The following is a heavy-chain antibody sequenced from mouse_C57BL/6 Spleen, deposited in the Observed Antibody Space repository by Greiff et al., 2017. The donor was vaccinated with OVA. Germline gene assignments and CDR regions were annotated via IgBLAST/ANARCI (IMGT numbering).Heavy chain of an antibody. J-gene: IGHJ3*01. CDR2: IYPYDSET. V-gene: IGHV1-61*01. CDR3: ARLETMTGKRFAY. CDR1: GYTFTSYW. Sequence: VQLQESGAELVRPGSSVKLSCKASGYTFTSYWMDWVKQRPGQGLEWIGNIYPYDSETHYNQKFKDKATLTVDKSSSTAYMQLSSLTSEDSAVYYCARLETMTGKRFAYWGQGTLVTVSA. D-gene: IGHD2-4*01.